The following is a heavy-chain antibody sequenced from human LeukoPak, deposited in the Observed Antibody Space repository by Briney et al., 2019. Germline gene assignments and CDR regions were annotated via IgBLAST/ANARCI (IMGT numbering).Heavy chain of an antibody. Sequence: SETLSLTCAVSGGSISSGGYSWSWIRQPPGKGLEWIGYIYHSGSTYYNPSLKSRVTISVDRSKNQFSLKLSSVAAADTAVYYCARGDYYFDYWGQGTLVTVSS. V-gene: IGHV4-30-2*01. CDR3: ARGDYYFDY. CDR1: GGSISSGGYS. J-gene: IGHJ4*02. CDR2: IYHSGST. D-gene: IGHD3-16*01.